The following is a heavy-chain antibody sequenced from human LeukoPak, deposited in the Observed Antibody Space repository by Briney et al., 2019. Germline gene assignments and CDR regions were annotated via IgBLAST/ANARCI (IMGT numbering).Heavy chain of an antibody. Sequence: GGSLRLSCAASGFTFSDYYMSWIRQAPGKGLEWVSYISSSGSTIYYADSVKGRFTISRDNAKNSLYLQMNSLRAEDTAVYYCAREFYYGSGSYSYSDYWGQGTLVTVSS. V-gene: IGHV3-11*01. D-gene: IGHD3-10*01. CDR3: AREFYYGSGSYSYSDY. J-gene: IGHJ4*02. CDR1: GFTFSDYY. CDR2: ISSSGSTI.